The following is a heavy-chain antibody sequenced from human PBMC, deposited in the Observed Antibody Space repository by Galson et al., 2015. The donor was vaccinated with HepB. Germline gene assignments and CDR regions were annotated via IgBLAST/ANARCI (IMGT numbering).Heavy chain of an antibody. Sequence: ETLSLTCAVYGGSFSGYYWSWIRQPPGKGLEWIGEINHSGSTNYNPSLKSRVTISVDTSKNQFSLKLSSVTAADTAVYYCARGNRGQPTYCSSTSCYWYYYYYGMDVWGQGTTVTVSS. CDR3: ARGNRGQPTYCSSTSCYWYYYYYGMDV. CDR2: INHSGST. V-gene: IGHV4-34*01. D-gene: IGHD2-2*01. J-gene: IGHJ6*02. CDR1: GGSFSGYY.